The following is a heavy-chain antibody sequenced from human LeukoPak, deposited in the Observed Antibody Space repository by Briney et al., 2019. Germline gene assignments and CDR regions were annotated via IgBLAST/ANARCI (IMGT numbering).Heavy chain of an antibody. CDR2: IYYSGST. CDR1: GASVTHYY. V-gene: IGHV4-59*02. CDR3: ARVVPIDSSGYYPDRNWFDP. D-gene: IGHD3-22*01. Sequence: SETLSLTCTVSGASVTHYYWSWIRQPPGKGLEWIGYIYYSGSTNYNPSLMSRVTISVDTSKNQFSLKLSSVTAADTAMYYCARVVPIDSSGYYPDRNWFDPWGQGTLVTVSS. J-gene: IGHJ5*02.